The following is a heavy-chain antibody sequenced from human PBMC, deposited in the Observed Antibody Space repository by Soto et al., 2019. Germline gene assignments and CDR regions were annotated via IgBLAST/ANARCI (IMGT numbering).Heavy chain of an antibody. CDR3: ATSMWCVASLFDY. CDR2: IYYRGRT. V-gene: IGHV4-39*01. CDR1: GGSITSSNSY. D-gene: IGHD2-21*01. J-gene: IGHJ4*02. Sequence: PSGTLSPPCTVSGGSITSSNSYWGSISRPPGKGREWVGTIYYRGRTYYNPSLTSRVTISVDTSMNHFSLELSSVTAADTAVSYCATSMWCVASLFDYRGQGTLVTVSP.